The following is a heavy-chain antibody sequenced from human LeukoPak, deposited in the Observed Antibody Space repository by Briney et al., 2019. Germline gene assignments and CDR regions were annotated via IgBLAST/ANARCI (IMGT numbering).Heavy chain of an antibody. CDR1: GGSFSGYY. D-gene: IGHD3-3*01. Sequence: SETLSLTCAVYGGSFSGYYWSWIRQPPGKGLEWIGEINHSGSTNYNPSLKSRVTISVDTSKNQFSLRLSSVTAADTAVFYCARLSEPAFTLFGVVIKDYYFDYWGQGTLVTVSS. J-gene: IGHJ4*02. V-gene: IGHV4-34*01. CDR3: ARLSEPAFTLFGVVIKDYYFDY. CDR2: INHSGST.